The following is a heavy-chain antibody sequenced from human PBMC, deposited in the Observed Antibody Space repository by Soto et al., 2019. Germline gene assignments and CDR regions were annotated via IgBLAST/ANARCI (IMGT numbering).Heavy chain of an antibody. CDR2: VYSNEDT. J-gene: IGHJ6*03. Sequence: SETLSLTCSFSGGSFISNFWTWIRQPPGKGLEWIGYVYSNEDTTYNPSLKSRVTISVDSSKNQFSLELSSVTAADTAVYYCATRYGYDYYYYFLDVWGKGTTVTVSS. CDR1: GGSFISNF. D-gene: IGHD5-18*01. V-gene: IGHV4-59*03. CDR3: ATRYGYDYYYYFLDV.